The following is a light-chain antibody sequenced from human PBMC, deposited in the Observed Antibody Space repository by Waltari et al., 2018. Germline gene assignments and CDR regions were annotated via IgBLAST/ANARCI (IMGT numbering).Light chain of an antibody. CDR1: SSNIGSNY. Sequence: QSVLTQPPSASGTPGQRVTISCSGSSSNIGSNYVYWYQQLPGTAPKLLICRNHERPSGVTDRFSGSKSGTSASLAISGLRSEDEADYYCASWDDSLRGVFGTGTKVTVL. CDR3: ASWDDSLRGV. J-gene: IGLJ1*01. V-gene: IGLV1-47*01. CDR2: RNH.